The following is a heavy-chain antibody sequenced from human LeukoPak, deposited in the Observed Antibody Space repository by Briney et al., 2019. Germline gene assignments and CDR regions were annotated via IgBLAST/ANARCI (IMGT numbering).Heavy chain of an antibody. CDR1: GFIFSSYW. J-gene: IGHJ4*02. V-gene: IGHV3-30*03. Sequence: GGSLRLSCAASGFIFSSYWMSWVRQAPGKGLEWVAVISYDGSNKYYADSVKGRFTISRDNSKNTLYLQMNSLRAEDTAVYYCARESGSYSMYYFDYWGQGTLVTVSS. CDR2: ISYDGSNK. CDR3: ARESGSYSMYYFDY. D-gene: IGHD1-26*01.